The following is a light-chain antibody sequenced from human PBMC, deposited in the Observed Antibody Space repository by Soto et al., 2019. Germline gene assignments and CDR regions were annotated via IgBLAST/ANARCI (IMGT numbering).Light chain of an antibody. Sequence: QSALTQPASVSGSPGQSITISCTGTSSDVGGYNYVSWYQQHPGEAPKLMIYEVSNRPSGVSNRFSGSKSANTASLTISGLQAEDEADYYCSSYTSSSTKVFGTGTKVTVL. V-gene: IGLV2-14*01. CDR3: SSYTSSSTKV. CDR1: SSDVGGYNY. CDR2: EVS. J-gene: IGLJ1*01.